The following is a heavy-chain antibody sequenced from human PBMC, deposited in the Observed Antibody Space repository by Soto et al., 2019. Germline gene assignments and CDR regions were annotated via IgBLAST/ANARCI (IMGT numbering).Heavy chain of an antibody. CDR2: IYWDDIK. V-gene: IGHV2-5*02. D-gene: IGHD1-26*01. CDR3: AHAYGGRSLY. J-gene: IGHJ4*02. Sequence: QITLKESGPTLVKPTQTLTLTCTFSGFSLPTDRVGVGWIRQPPGKALEWLAVIYWDDIKTYRPSLKSRLTITKDTSKNQVALTMTDMDPVDTATYYCAHAYGGRSLYCGQGTLVTVSS. CDR1: GFSLPTDRVG.